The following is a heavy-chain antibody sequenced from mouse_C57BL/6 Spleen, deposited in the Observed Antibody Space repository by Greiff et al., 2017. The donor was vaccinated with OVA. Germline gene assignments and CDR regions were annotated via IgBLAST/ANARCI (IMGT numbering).Heavy chain of an antibody. J-gene: IGHJ4*01. D-gene: IGHD2-4*01. V-gene: IGHV2-2*01. CDR3: ARRRGDYDDDAMDD. CDR2: IWSGGST. CDR1: GFSLTSYG. Sequence: QVQLQQSGPGLVQPSQSLSITCTVSGFSLTSYGVHWVRQSPGKGLEWLGVIWSGGSTDYNAAFISRLSISKDNSKSQVFFKMNSLRADDTAIDYCARRRGDYDDDAMDDWGQGTSVTVSS.